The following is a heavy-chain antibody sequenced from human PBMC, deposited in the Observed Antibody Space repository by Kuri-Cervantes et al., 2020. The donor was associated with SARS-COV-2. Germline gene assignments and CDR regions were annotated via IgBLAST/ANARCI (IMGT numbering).Heavy chain of an antibody. CDR2: FDPEGGET. Sequence: ASVKVSCKASGYTFTSYDINWVRQAPGKGLEWMGGFDPEGGETIHTLKFQGRVTMTEDTSTDTAYMELSSLRSEDTAVYYCARGLYSSSSNYYYYMDVWGKGTTVTVSS. J-gene: IGHJ6*03. CDR3: ARGLYSSSSNYYYYMDV. CDR1: GYTFTSYD. D-gene: IGHD6-6*01. V-gene: IGHV1-24*01.